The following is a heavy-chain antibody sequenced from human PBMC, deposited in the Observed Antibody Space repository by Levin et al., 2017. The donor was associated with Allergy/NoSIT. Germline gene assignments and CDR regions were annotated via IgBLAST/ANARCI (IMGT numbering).Heavy chain of an antibody. CDR2: IREDGSEK. D-gene: IGHD2-2*01. Sequence: GESLKISCAASGFTFSRYWMNWVRQSPGKGLEWVANIREDGSEKHYVDSVKGRFTISRDNAKNSLYLQMNSLRAEDTAVYYCARALLHDSAMLYFDYWGQGTLVTVSS. CDR3: ARALLHDSAMLYFDY. J-gene: IGHJ4*02. V-gene: IGHV3-7*01. CDR1: GFTFSRYW.